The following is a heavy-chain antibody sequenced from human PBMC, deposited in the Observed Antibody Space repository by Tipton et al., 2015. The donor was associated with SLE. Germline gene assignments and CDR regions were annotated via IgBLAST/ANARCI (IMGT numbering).Heavy chain of an antibody. CDR3: ARERETLAALDY. J-gene: IGHJ4*02. CDR2: ISYDGSNK. CDR1: GFTFSSYA. V-gene: IGHV3-30*04. D-gene: IGHD6-6*01. Sequence: SLRLSCAASGFTFSSYAMHWVRQAPGKGLEWVAVISYDGSNKYYADSVKGRFTISRDNSKNTLYLQMNSLRAEDTAVYYCARERETLAALDYWGQGTLITVSS.